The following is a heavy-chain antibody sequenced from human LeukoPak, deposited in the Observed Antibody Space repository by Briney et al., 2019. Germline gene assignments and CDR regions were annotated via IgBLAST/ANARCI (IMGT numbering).Heavy chain of an antibody. J-gene: IGHJ5*01. Sequence: GGSLRLSCVASEFIFSDYWMSWVRQAPGKGLEWVANIRQGGREEKYVGSVKGRFAISRDDVKSTLYLQMDSLSGDDTAVYYCARDNGGWFDSWGRGTLVTVSS. CDR3: ARDNGGWFDS. CDR1: EFIFSDYW. D-gene: IGHD3-10*01. CDR2: IRQGGREE. V-gene: IGHV3-7*03.